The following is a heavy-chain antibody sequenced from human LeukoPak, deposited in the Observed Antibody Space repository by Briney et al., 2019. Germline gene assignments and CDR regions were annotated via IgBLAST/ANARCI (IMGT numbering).Heavy chain of an antibody. V-gene: IGHV3-9*01. CDR3: ARDRAGYFYAMDV. CDR2: INWKSNNI. D-gene: IGHD6-13*01. Sequence: GGSLRLSCAASGFTFGDYAMHWVRQAPGKGLEWVSGINWKSNNIGYADSVKGRFTISRDNAKNSLYLQMNSLRTEDTAVYYCARDRAGYFYAMDVWGQGTSVTVSS. J-gene: IGHJ6*02. CDR1: GFTFGDYA.